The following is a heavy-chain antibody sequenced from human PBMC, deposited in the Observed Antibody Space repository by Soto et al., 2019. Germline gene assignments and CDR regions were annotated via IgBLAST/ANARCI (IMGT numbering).Heavy chain of an antibody. Sequence: GGSLRLSCTASGFTFGDYAMSWFRQAPGKGLEWVGFIRSKAYGGTTEYAASVQGRFTISKDDSKIMAYLQMNSLKTEDTAVYYCTSEVVVVVAADYYFDYWGQGTLVTVSS. D-gene: IGHD2-15*01. V-gene: IGHV3-49*03. J-gene: IGHJ4*02. CDR3: TSEVVVVVAADYYFDY. CDR1: GFTFGDYA. CDR2: IRSKAYGGTT.